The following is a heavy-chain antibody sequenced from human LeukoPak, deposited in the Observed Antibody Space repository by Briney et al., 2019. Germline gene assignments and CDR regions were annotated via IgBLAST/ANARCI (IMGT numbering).Heavy chain of an antibody. Sequence: PGGSLRLSCSASGFTFSRYSLDWVRQAPGKGLEWVPYISTSGSTRYYADSVKGRFTISRDDAKNSLYLQMNNLRAEDTAVYYCARDSGYYYDQFDSWGQGTLVTVSS. J-gene: IGHJ4*02. CDR2: ISTSGSTR. D-gene: IGHD3-22*01. CDR1: GFTFSRYS. CDR3: ARDSGYYYDQFDS. V-gene: IGHV3-48*01.